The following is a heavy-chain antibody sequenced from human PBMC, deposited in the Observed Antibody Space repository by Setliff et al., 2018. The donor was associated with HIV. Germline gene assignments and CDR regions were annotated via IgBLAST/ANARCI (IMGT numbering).Heavy chain of an antibody. J-gene: IGHJ4*02. CDR1: GGSLSGDY. V-gene: IGHV4-34*01. CDR2: INQSGST. Sequence: SETLSLTCAVYGGSLSGDYWSWIRQPPGKGLEWIGEINQSGSTNYNPSLKSRVIISVDTSKNQLSLKLSSVTAADTAVYYCAREPGDSSGYYYVPDDYWGQGTLVTVSS. CDR3: AREPGDSSGYYYVPDDY. D-gene: IGHD3-22*01.